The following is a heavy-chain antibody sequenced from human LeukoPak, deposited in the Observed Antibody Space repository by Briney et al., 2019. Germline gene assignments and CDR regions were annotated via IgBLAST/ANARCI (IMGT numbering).Heavy chain of an antibody. CDR3: ARGPYYDFWSGKGLDP. J-gene: IGHJ5*02. D-gene: IGHD3-3*01. Sequence: PGGSLRLSCAASGFTVSSNYMSWVRQAPGKGLEWVSVIYSGGGTYYADSVKGRFTISRDNSKNTLYLQMNSLRAEDTAVYYCARGPYYDFWSGKGLDPWGQGTLVTVSS. V-gene: IGHV3-53*01. CDR1: GFTVSSNY. CDR2: IYSGGGT.